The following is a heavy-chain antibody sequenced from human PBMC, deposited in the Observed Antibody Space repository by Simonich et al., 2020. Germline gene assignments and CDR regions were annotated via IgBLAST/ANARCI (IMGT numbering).Heavy chain of an antibody. CDR1: GFTFDDYA. D-gene: IGHD1-26*01. J-gene: IGHJ3*02. V-gene: IGHV3-9*01. Sequence: EVQLVESGGGLVQPGRSLRLSCAASGFTFDDYAMHWVRQAPGKGLEWVSGISWNSGSIGYATTMKGRFTSSRDNAKNSLHLQMNSLRAEDTALYYCARRDSYDAFDIWGQGTMVTVSS. CDR2: ISWNSGSI. CDR3: ARRDSYDAFDI.